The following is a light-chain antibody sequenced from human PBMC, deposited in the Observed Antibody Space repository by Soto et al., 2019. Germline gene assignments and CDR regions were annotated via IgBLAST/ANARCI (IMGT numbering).Light chain of an antibody. J-gene: IGKJ5*01. V-gene: IGKV1-13*02. CDR2: DVS. CDR3: QQFNTYPIT. CDR1: QDIRGA. Sequence: AIQLTQSPSSLSASVGDRVTITCRASQDIRGALAWYQQKPGKPPKLLIFDVSSLQSGVPSRFSGSGSGTDFTLTISSLQAEDFATYYCQQFNTYPITFGQGTHWRL.